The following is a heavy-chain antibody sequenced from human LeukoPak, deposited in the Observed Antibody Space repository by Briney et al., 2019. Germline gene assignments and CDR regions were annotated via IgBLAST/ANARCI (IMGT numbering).Heavy chain of an antibody. Sequence: SVKVSCKASGGTFSSYAISWVRQAPGQGREGMGGILPIFVTANYAQKFQGRVTITKNNSLGTAYMELSSLRSEDTAVYYCARGRSKVGYYYYYMDVWGKGTTVTVSS. D-gene: IGHD4-23*01. CDR2: ILPIFVTA. CDR1: GGTFSSYA. CDR3: ARGRSKVGYYYYYMDV. V-gene: IGHV1-69*05. J-gene: IGHJ6*03.